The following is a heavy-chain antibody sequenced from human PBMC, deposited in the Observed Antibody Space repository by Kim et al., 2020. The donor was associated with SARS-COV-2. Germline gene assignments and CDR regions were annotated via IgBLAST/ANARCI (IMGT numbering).Heavy chain of an antibody. Sequence: GVSLRLSCAASGFTVSSNYMSWVRQAPGKGLEWVSVIYSGGSTYYADSVKGRFTISRDNSKNTLYLQMNSLRAEDTAVYYCAREKWELLRGGYYYYYYGMDVWGQGTTVTVSS. CDR3: AREKWELLRGGYYYYYYGMDV. D-gene: IGHD1-26*01. CDR2: IYSGGST. CDR1: GFTVSSNY. J-gene: IGHJ6*02. V-gene: IGHV3-53*01.